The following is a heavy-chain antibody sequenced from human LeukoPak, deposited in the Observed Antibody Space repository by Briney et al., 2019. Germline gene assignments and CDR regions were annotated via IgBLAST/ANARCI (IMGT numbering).Heavy chain of an antibody. CDR3: ARGYCSGGTCYLVENWLDP. J-gene: IGHJ5*02. D-gene: IGHD2-15*01. V-gene: IGHV1-2*06. CDR2: INPNSGGT. CDR1: GYTLTAYY. Sequence: ASVKVSCKASGYTLTAYYIYWVRQAPGQGLEWMGRINPNSGGTDYAQNFQGRVTMTRDTSISTAYMELGRLRSDGTAVYYCARGYCSGGTCYLVENWLDPWGQGTLVTVSS.